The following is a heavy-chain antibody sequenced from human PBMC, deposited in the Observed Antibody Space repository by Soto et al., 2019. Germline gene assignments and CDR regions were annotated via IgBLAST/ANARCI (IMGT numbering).Heavy chain of an antibody. V-gene: IGHV3-33*01. CDR1: GFTFGIYG. D-gene: IGHD1-26*01. Sequence: QVQLVESGGGVVQPGRSLRLSCAASGFTFGIYGMHWVRQAPGKGLEWVAVIWYDGSIKYHADSVKGRFIISRDNSKNTVYLQMNSLRDEDTAVYYCARATSGSFDALDMWGQGTMVTVSS. CDR3: ARATSGSFDALDM. J-gene: IGHJ3*02. CDR2: IWYDGSIK.